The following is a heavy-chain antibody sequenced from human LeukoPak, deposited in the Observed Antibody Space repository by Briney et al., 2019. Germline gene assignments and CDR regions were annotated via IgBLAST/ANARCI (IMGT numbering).Heavy chain of an antibody. CDR2: IYYSGST. CDR1: GGSISSYY. J-gene: IGHJ4*02. D-gene: IGHD3-22*01. Sequence: SETLSLTCTVSGGSISSYYWSWIRQPPGKGLEWIGYIYYSGSTNYNPSLKSRVTISVDTSKNQFSLKLSSVTAADTAVYYCARDAFYYDSSGYYSDYWGQGTLVTVSS. V-gene: IGHV4-59*12. CDR3: ARDAFYYDSSGYYSDY.